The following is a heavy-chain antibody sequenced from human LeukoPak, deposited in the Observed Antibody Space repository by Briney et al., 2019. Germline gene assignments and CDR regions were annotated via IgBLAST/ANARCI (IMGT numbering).Heavy chain of an antibody. CDR2: ISSSSSYI. V-gene: IGHV3-21*01. D-gene: IGHD2-15*01. Sequence: GGSLRLSCAASGFTFSSYSMNWVRQAPGKGLEWVSSISSSSSYIYYADSVKGRFTISRDNAKNSLYLQMNSLRAEDTAVYYCARDIVVVVAATQWYYGMDVWGQGTTVTVSS. CDR3: ARDIVVVVAATQWYYGMDV. J-gene: IGHJ6*02. CDR1: GFTFSSYS.